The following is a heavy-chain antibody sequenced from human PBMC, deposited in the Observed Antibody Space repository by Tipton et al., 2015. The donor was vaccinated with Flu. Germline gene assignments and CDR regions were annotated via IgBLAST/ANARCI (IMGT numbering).Heavy chain of an antibody. J-gene: IGHJ4*02. CDR2: IYRTGST. CDR1: GDSIGSDYY. V-gene: IGHV4-38-2*01. Sequence: TLSLTCSVSGDSIGSDYYWGWIRQPPGKGLEWIGNIYRTGSTYYNPSLKSRVTISVDTSNNQFSLKLNSVTAADTAVYYCARHTGDSVRGVVDYWGQGTLVTVSS. CDR3: ARHTGDSVRGVVDY. D-gene: IGHD3-10*02.